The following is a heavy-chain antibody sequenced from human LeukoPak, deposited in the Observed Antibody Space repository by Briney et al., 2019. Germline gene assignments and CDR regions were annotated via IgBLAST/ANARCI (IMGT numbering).Heavy chain of an antibody. V-gene: IGHV4-4*07. D-gene: IGHD5-18*01. CDR2: IYTSGST. CDR3: ASSYSYGFQAKIAFDI. CDR1: GGSISSYY. Sequence: SETLSLTCTVSGGSISSYYWSWIRQPAGKGLEWIGRIYTSGSTNYNPSLKSRVTISVDTSKNQFSLKLSSVTAADTAVYYCASSYSYGFQAKIAFDIWGQGTMVTVSS. J-gene: IGHJ3*02.